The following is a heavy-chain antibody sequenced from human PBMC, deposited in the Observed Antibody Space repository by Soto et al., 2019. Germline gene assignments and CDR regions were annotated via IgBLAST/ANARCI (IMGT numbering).Heavy chain of an antibody. CDR3: ARAGGLGRGCSGGSCYFAFDI. J-gene: IGHJ3*02. CDR1: GYTFTSYY. CDR2: INPSGGST. Sequence: QVQLVQSGAEVKKPGASVKVSCKASGYTFTSYYMHWVRQAPGQGLEWMGIINPSGGSTSYAQKFQGRVTMTRDTSTSTVYMELSSLRSEDTAVYYCARAGGLGRGCSGGSCYFAFDIWGQGTMVTVSS. D-gene: IGHD2-15*01. V-gene: IGHV1-46*01.